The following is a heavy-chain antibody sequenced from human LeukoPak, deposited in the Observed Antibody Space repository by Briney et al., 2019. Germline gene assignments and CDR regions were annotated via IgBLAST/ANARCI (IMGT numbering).Heavy chain of an antibody. D-gene: IGHD5-12*01. V-gene: IGHV3-30*03. CDR1: GFTFSGYG. J-gene: IGHJ4*02. CDR2: ISYDGSNK. CDR3: AREADSGYEIDY. Sequence: QTGGSLRLSCAASGFTFSGYGMHWVRQAPGKGLEWVAVISYDGSNKYYADSVKGRFTISRDNSKNTLYLQMNSLRAEDTAVYYCAREADSGYEIDYWGQGTLVTVSS.